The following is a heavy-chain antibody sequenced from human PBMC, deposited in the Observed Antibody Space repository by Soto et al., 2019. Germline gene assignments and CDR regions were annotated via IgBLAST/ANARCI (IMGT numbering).Heavy chain of an antibody. Sequence: SVKVSCKASGGTFSSYGISWVRQAPGQGLEWMGRIIPFLGTTNYAQNFQDRLTVTADTSTNTAFMELSSLRSDDTAVYYCAREGYTSSSIHSFLDSWGQGSLVTVSS. V-gene: IGHV1-69*10. CDR2: IIPFLGTT. J-gene: IGHJ4*02. D-gene: IGHD6-6*01. CDR1: GGTFSSYG. CDR3: AREGYTSSSIHSFLDS.